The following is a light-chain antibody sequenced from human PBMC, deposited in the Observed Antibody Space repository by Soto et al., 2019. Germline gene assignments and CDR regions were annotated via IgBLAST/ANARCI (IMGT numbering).Light chain of an antibody. CDR2: GAS. J-gene: IGKJ2*01. Sequence: EILLTQSPGTLSLSPGERATLSCRASQSARNSYLAWYQQQPAQAPRLLIYGASGRATGIPDRFSGSGSGTDFTLTISRLEPEDFAVYCCQQYGSSPYTFGRGTKLEI. V-gene: IGKV3-20*01. CDR3: QQYGSSPYT. CDR1: QSARNSY.